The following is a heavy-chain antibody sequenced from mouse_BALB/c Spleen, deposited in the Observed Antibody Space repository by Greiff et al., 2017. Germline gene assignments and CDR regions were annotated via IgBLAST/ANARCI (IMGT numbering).Heavy chain of an antibody. CDR1: GYTFTSYT. V-gene: IGHV1-4*02. CDR2: INPSSGYT. Sequence: QVQLQQSAAELARPGASVKMSCKASGYTFTSYTMHWVKQRPGQGLEWIGYINPSSGYTEYNQKFKDKTTLTADKSSSTAYMQLSSLTSEDSAVYYCARSRQYFDVWGAGTTVTVSS. J-gene: IGHJ1*01. D-gene: IGHD3-2*01. CDR3: ARSRQYFDV.